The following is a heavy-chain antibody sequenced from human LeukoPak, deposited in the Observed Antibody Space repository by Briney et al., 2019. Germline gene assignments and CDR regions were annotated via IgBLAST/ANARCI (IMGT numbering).Heavy chain of an antibody. Sequence: GGSLRLSCPASGFTFRSLGMHWVRQAPGKGLEWVAFVENDGTTKYYADSVKGRFSISRDNSKNTLFLQMNSLRRDDTSMYYCVTDLHGINWYVHWGQGTLATVSS. D-gene: IGHD3-3*02. J-gene: IGHJ5*02. CDR3: VTDLHGINWYVH. CDR1: GFTFRSLG. CDR2: VENDGTTK. V-gene: IGHV3-30*02.